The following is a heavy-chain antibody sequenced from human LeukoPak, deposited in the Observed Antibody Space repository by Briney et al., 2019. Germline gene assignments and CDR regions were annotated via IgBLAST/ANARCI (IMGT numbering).Heavy chain of an antibody. D-gene: IGHD3-10*01. J-gene: IGHJ4*02. CDR3: ASTVSYGSGSYYPYYFDY. CDR1: GGTFSSYA. V-gene: IGHV1-69*04. CDR2: IIPILGIA. Sequence: SVKVSCKASGGTFSSYAISRVRQAPGQGLEWMGRIIPILGIANYAQKFQGRVTITADKSTSTAYMELSSLRSEDTAVYYCASTVSYGSGSYYPYYFDYWGQGTLVAVSS.